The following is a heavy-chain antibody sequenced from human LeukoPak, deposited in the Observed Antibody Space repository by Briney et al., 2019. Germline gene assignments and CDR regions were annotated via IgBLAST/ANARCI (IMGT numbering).Heavy chain of an antibody. Sequence: ASVKVSCKASGYTFTSYDINWVRQATGQGLEWMGWMNPNSGNTGYAQKFQGRVTMTRNTSISTAYMELRSLRSDDTAVYYCARDIGSPFGQFDYWGQGTLVTVSS. CDR1: GYTFTSYD. D-gene: IGHD3-10*01. CDR2: MNPNSGNT. CDR3: ARDIGSPFGQFDY. J-gene: IGHJ4*02. V-gene: IGHV1-8*01.